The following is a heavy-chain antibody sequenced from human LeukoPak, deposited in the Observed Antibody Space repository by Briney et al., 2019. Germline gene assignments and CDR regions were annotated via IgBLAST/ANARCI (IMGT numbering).Heavy chain of an antibody. CDR3: AREDDFNYYGMDV. D-gene: IGHD3-3*01. V-gene: IGHV3-33*01. CDR2: IWYGGSNK. J-gene: IGHJ6*02. CDR1: GFTFSSYG. Sequence: PGGSLRLSCAASGFTFSSYGMHWVRQAPGKGLEWVAVIWYGGSNKYYADSVKGRFTISRDNSKNTLYLQMNSQRAEDTAVYYCAREDDFNYYGMDVWGQGTTVTVSS.